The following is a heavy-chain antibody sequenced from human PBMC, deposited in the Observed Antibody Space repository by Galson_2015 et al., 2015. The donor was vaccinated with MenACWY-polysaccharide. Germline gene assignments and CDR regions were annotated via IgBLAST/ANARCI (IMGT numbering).Heavy chain of an antibody. Sequence: SLRLSCAASAFAFSIYEMNWIRQAPGKGLEWVSYITSTGDTTYYADSVKGRFTVSRDSAKNSLFLQMNSLRAEDTALYYCAKTTVAAGSSWYMDAWGKGTTVTVSS. D-gene: IGHD4-23*01. J-gene: IGHJ6*03. CDR1: AFAFSIYE. V-gene: IGHV3-48*03. CDR2: ITSTGDTT. CDR3: AKTTVAAGSSWYMDA.